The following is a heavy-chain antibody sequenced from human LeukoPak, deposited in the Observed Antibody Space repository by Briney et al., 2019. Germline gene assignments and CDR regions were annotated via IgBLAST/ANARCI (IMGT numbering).Heavy chain of an antibody. CDR3: ARDVGIAAAHYYYYGMDV. CDR2: IIPIFGTA. J-gene: IGHJ6*02. Sequence: SVKVSCKASGGTFSSYAISWVRQAPGQGLEWMGGIIPIFGTANYAQKFQGRVTITADESTSTAYMELSSLRSEDTVVYYCARDVGIAAAHYYYYGMDVWGQGTTVTVSS. CDR1: GGTFSSYA. V-gene: IGHV1-69*13. D-gene: IGHD6-13*01.